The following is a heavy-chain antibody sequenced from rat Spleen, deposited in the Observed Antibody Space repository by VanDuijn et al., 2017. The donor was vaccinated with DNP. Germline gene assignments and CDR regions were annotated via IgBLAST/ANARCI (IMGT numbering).Heavy chain of an antibody. J-gene: IGHJ2*01. D-gene: IGHD1-4*01. Sequence: EVQLVESGGGLVQPGRSLKLSCAASGFTFSDYYMAWVRQAPTKGLEWVAYISHDGGRTYNGDSVKGRFTISRDIAKNTLYLQMNSLRFEDTDTYYCTRHVLPLRVWDYWGQGVMVTVSS. CDR2: ISHDGGRT. CDR1: GFTFSDYY. V-gene: IGHV5-22*01. CDR3: TRHVLPLRVWDY.